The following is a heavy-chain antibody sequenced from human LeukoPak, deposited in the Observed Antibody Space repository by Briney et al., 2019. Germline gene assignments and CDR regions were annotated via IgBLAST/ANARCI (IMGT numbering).Heavy chain of an antibody. CDR1: GYTFSSYS. CDR3: VRLRRNSDTSGFYYYYDF. CDR2: ISVRSNYI. D-gene: IGHD3-22*01. J-gene: IGHJ4*02. V-gene: IGHV3-21*01. Sequence: GGSLRLSCVASGYTFSSYSINWVRQAPGKGLEWVSPISVRSNYIYYADSVRGRFSISRDDAGDSLYLQMNSLRAEDTAVYYCVRLRRNSDTSGFYYYYDFWGQGTLVTVSS.